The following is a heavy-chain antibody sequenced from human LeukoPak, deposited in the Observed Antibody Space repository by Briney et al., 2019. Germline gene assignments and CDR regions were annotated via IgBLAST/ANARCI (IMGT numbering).Heavy chain of an antibody. V-gene: IGHV4-59*12. J-gene: IGHJ4*02. Sequence: SETLSLTCTVSGGSISSYYWSWIRQPPGKGLEWIGYIYYSGSTNYNPSLKSRVTVSLDTSKNQFSLTLNSVTAADTAVYYCATGIDRSKTGYWGQGTLVTVSS. CDR2: IYYSGST. CDR1: GGSISSYY. D-gene: IGHD2-2*01. CDR3: ATGIDRSKTGY.